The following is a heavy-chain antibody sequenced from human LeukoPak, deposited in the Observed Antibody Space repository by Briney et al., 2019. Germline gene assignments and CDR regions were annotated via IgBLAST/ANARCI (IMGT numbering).Heavy chain of an antibody. CDR3: AKGAGPPWFDP. Sequence: SETLSLTCTVSDGSMSSDTYFWSWIRQPAGKGLQWMGRMSSSGRSDYNPSLKSRVTISIDTSKNQFSMTLSSVTAADTAVYYCAKGAGPPWFDPWGQGTLVTVSS. V-gene: IGHV4-61*02. CDR1: DGSMSSDTYF. J-gene: IGHJ5*02. CDR2: MSSSGRS. D-gene: IGHD6-19*01.